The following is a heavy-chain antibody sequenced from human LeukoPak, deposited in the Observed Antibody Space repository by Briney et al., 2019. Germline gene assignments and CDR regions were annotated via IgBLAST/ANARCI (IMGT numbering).Heavy chain of an antibody. CDR3: ARDYHHSGGHYGMDV. Sequence: GGSLRLSSAASGFTFSSYAMSWVRQAPGKGLEWVSAISGSGGSTYYADSVKGRFTISRDNSKNTLYLQMNSLRAEDTAVYYCARDYHHSGGHYGMDVWGQGTTVTVSS. D-gene: IGHD3-22*01. CDR1: GFTFSSYA. CDR2: ISGSGGST. V-gene: IGHV3-23*01. J-gene: IGHJ6*02.